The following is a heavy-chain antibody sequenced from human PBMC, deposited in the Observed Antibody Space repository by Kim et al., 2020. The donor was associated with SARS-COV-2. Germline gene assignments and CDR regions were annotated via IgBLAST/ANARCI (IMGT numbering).Heavy chain of an antibody. Sequence: ASVKVSCKASGYTFTSYGISWVRQAPGQGLEWMGWISAYNGNTNYAQKLQGRVTMTTDTSTSTAYMELRSLRSDDTAVYYCARDRYQLLWGVNYYGMDVWGQGTTVTVSS. J-gene: IGHJ6*02. V-gene: IGHV1-18*01. D-gene: IGHD2-2*01. CDR1: GYTFTSYG. CDR2: ISAYNGNT. CDR3: ARDRYQLLWGVNYYGMDV.